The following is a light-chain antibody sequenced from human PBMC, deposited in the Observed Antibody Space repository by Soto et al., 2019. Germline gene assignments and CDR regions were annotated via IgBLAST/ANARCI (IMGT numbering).Light chain of an antibody. CDR2: GAS. CDR1: QSVSSN. V-gene: IGKV3-15*01. J-gene: IGKJ4*01. CDR3: QQDNNWPLT. Sequence: EIVMTQSPATLSVSPGERATLSCRASQSVSSNLAWYQQKPGQAPRLLIYGASTRATGIPARFSGSGSGTEFTLTISSLQSEDVAVYYCQQDNNWPLTFGRGTKVEIK.